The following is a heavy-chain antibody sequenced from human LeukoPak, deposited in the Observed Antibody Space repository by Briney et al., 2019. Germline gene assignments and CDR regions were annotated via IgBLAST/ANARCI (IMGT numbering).Heavy chain of an antibody. D-gene: IGHD6-13*01. Sequence: GGSLRLSCAASGFAFSSYGMHWVRQAPGKGLEWVAVIWYDGSNKYYADSVKGRFTISRDNSKNTLYLQMNSLGAEDTAVYYCARDEDIAAAGPIPYWGQGTLVTVSS. CDR3: ARDEDIAAAGPIPY. CDR2: IWYDGSNK. J-gene: IGHJ4*02. CDR1: GFAFSSYG. V-gene: IGHV3-33*01.